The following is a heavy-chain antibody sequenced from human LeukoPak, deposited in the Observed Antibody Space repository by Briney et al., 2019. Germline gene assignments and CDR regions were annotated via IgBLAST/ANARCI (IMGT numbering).Heavy chain of an antibody. Sequence: GGSLRLSCAASGFIFSSHGMNWVRQAPGKGLEWVSGISPSGDITYYADSVKGRFTISRDNSKNTLYLQMDSLRAEDTAVYYCAKARGYSTDYYYYYMDVWGKGTTVTVSS. J-gene: IGHJ6*03. CDR3: AKARGYSTDYYYYYMDV. V-gene: IGHV3-23*01. CDR2: ISPSGDIT. D-gene: IGHD4-11*01. CDR1: GFIFSSHG.